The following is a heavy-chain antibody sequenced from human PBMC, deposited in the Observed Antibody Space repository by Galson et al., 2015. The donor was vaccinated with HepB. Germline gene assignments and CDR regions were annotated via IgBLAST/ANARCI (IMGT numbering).Heavy chain of an antibody. J-gene: IGHJ6*02. CDR3: ARLPYCSGGSCYSGAILGYYYGMDV. CDR2: ISAYNGNT. Sequence: SVKVSCKASGYTFTSYGISWVRQAPGQGLEWMGWISAYNGNTNYAQKLQGRVTMTTDTSTSTAYMELRSLRSDDTAVYYCARLPYCSGGSCYSGAILGYYYGMDVWGQGTTVTVSS. D-gene: IGHD2-15*01. V-gene: IGHV1-18*01. CDR1: GYTFTSYG.